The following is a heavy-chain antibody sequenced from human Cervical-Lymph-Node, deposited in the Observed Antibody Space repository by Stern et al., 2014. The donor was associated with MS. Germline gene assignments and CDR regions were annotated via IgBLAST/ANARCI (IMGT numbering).Heavy chain of an antibody. CDR1: GYTFSNSW. CDR2: IYPVDSDP. Sequence: EVQLEESGAEVKKPGESLKISCKGSGYTFSNSWIGWVRQMPGRGLEWTGIIYPVDSDPRYSPSFQGQITISADKSISTAYLQWNSLKASDTAIFYCARGSAGAVAFFDYWGQGTLVTVSS. D-gene: IGHD2-8*02. V-gene: IGHV5-51*01. CDR3: ARGSAGAVAFFDY. J-gene: IGHJ4*02.